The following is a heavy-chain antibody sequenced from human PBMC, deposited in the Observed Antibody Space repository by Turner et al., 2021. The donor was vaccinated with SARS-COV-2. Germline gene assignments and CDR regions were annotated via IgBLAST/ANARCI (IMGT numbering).Heavy chain of an antibody. V-gene: IGHV4-59*08. Sequence: QVQLQESGPGLVKPSETLSPTCSVSGGSISSYYWSWIRQPPGKGLEWIGYIYYSGSTNYNPSLKSRVTISVDTSKNQFSLKLSSVTAADTAVYYCARHGFSGWDGGGMDVWGQGTTVTVSS. J-gene: IGHJ6*02. D-gene: IGHD6-19*01. CDR3: ARHGFSGWDGGGMDV. CDR2: IYYSGST. CDR1: GGSISSYY.